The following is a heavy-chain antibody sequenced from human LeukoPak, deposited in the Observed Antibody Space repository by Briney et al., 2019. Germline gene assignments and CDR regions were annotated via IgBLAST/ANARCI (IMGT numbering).Heavy chain of an antibody. V-gene: IGHV1-46*01. CDR1: GYTFTSYY. J-gene: IGHJ6*02. Sequence: ASVKVSCKASGYTFTSYYMHWVRQAPGQGLEWMGIINPSGGSTSYAQKFQVRVTMTRDTSTSTVYMELSSLRSEDTAVYYCARSSGSYYYYYGMDVWGQGTTVTVSS. D-gene: IGHD3-10*01. CDR2: INPSGGST. CDR3: ARSSGSYYYYYGMDV.